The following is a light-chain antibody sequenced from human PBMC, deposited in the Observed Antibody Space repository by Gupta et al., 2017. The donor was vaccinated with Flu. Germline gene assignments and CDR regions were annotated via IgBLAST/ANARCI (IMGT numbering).Light chain of an antibody. V-gene: IGKV1-33*01. J-gene: IGKJ5*01. Sequence: SSLYASVGDRVTSTCQASQDIRNYLCWYKQKPRKAPKLLIYDASNWETGVTSRFGGSGCGKNXPFTISXRQQEDIAAYYFQQYENLPPITFGXGTRLDIK. CDR3: QQYENLPPIT. CDR2: DAS. CDR1: QDIRNY.